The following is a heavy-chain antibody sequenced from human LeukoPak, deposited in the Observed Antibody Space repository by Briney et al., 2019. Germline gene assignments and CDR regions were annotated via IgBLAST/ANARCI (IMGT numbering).Heavy chain of an antibody. J-gene: IGHJ4*02. CDR1: GGTFSSYA. V-gene: IGHV1-69*05. CDR2: IIPIFGTA. CDR3: AREGSAYYYDSSDYYPTYYFDY. D-gene: IGHD3-22*01. Sequence: GASVKVSCKASGGTFSSYAISWVRQAPGQGLEWMGGIIPIFGTANYAQKFQGRVTITTDESTSTAYIELSSLRSEDTAVYYCAREGSAYYYDSSDYYPTYYFDYWGQGTLVTVSS.